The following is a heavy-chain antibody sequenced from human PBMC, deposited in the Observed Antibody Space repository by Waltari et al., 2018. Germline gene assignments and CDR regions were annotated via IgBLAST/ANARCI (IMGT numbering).Heavy chain of an antibody. Sequence: QVQLVQSGAEVKKPGASVKVFCTASGYTFTGYSMHWVRQAPGQGLEWMGRINPIFGTANYAQKFQGRVTITTDESTSTAYMELSSLRSEDTAVYYCARGGSTVTVYDAFDIWGQGTMVTVSS. CDR1: GYTFTGYS. CDR3: ARGGSTVTVYDAFDI. J-gene: IGHJ3*02. V-gene: IGHV1-69*01. D-gene: IGHD4-4*01. CDR2: INPIFGTA.